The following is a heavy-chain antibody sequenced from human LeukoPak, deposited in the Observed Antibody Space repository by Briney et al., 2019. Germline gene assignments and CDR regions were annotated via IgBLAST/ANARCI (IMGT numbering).Heavy chain of an antibody. V-gene: IGHV5-51*01. Sequence: GESLKISCKGSGYSFTSYWIGWVRQMPGKGLEWMGIIYPGDSDTRYSPSFQSQVTISADKSISTAYLQWSSLKASDTAMYYCAIQAYCGGDCYSGYFDYWGQGTLVTVSS. CDR1: GYSFTSYW. CDR3: AIQAYCGGDCYSGYFDY. D-gene: IGHD2-21*02. CDR2: IYPGDSDT. J-gene: IGHJ4*02.